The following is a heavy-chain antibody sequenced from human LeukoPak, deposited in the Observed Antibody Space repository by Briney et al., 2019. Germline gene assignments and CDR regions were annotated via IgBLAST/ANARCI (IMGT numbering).Heavy chain of an antibody. CDR2: ISSGSNTI. J-gene: IGHJ4*02. D-gene: IGHD5-24*01. Sequence: GGSLRLSCAASRFTFSTYSMNWVRQAPGKGLEWVSYISSGSNTIYYADSVKGRFTISRDNAKNSLYLQINSLRVEDTAVYYCALEGDGYNGPDYWGQGTLVTVSS. CDR1: RFTFSTYS. V-gene: IGHV3-48*01. CDR3: ALEGDGYNGPDY.